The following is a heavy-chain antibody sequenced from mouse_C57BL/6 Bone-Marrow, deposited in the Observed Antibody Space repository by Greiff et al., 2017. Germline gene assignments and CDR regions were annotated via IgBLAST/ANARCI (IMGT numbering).Heavy chain of an antibody. V-gene: IGHV5-12*01. CDR3: ARLAYYYGSSSPYYAMDY. CDR2: ISNGGGST. J-gene: IGHJ4*01. Sequence: EVKVVESGGGLVQPGGSLKLSCAASGFTFSDYYMYWVRQTPEKRLEWVAYISNGGGSTYYPDTVKGRFTISRDNAKNTLYLHMSRLKSDDTAMYYCARLAYYYGSSSPYYAMDYWGQGTSVTVSS. CDR1: GFTFSDYY. D-gene: IGHD1-1*01.